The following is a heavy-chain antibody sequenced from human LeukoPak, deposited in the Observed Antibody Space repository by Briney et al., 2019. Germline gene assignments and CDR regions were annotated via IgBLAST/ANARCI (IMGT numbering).Heavy chain of an antibody. CDR1: GFTFSSYS. Sequence: GGSLRLSCAASGFTFSSYSMNWVRQAPGKGLEWVSAISGSGGSTYYADSVKGRFTISRDNSKNTLYLQMNSLRAEDTAVYYCAKDMGTMIVVVIGPDYWGQGTLVTVSS. CDR3: AKDMGTMIVVVIGPDY. D-gene: IGHD3-22*01. J-gene: IGHJ4*02. CDR2: ISGSGGST. V-gene: IGHV3-23*01.